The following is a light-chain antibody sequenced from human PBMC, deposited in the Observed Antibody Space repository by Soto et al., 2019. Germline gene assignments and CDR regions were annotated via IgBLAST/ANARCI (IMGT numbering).Light chain of an antibody. J-gene: IGLJ2*01. CDR2: YEI. CDR3: HVWDSDRDHPV. CDR1: NIGSKS. Sequence: SSELTQPPSVSVAPGQTASITCGGNNIGSKSVHWYQQKSGQAPVLVIYYEIDRPSGIPERFSGSNFGNTATLTISRVEAGDEANYYCHVWDSDRDHPVFGGGTKLTVL. V-gene: IGLV3-21*04.